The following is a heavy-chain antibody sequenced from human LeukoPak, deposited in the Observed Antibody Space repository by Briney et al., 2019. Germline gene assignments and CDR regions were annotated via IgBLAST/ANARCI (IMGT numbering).Heavy chain of an antibody. Sequence: GGSLRLSCAASGFTFGSYAMIWVRQAPGKGLEWVSAISGSGGSTYYADSVKGRFTISRDNSKNILYLQMNSLRAEDTALYYCAKSRGYSYGPKDYWGQGTLVTVSS. J-gene: IGHJ4*02. V-gene: IGHV3-23*01. CDR3: AKSRGYSYGPKDY. D-gene: IGHD5-18*01. CDR1: GFTFGSYA. CDR2: ISGSGGST.